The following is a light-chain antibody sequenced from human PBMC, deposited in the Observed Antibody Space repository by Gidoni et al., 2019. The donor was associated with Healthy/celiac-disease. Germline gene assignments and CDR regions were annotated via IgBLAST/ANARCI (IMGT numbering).Light chain of an antibody. CDR2: WAS. J-gene: IGKJ2*01. Sequence: DIVMTQSPDSLAVSLGERATINSKSSQSVLYSSNNKNYLAWYPQKPGQPPKLLIYWASTRESGVPDRFSGSGSGTDFTLTISSLQAEDVAVYYCQQYYSTPLFGQGTKLEIK. CDR3: QQYYSTPL. CDR1: QSVLYSSNNKNY. V-gene: IGKV4-1*01.